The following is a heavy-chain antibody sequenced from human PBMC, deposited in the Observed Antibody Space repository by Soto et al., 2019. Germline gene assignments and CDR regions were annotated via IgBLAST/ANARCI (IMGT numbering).Heavy chain of an antibody. CDR2: IYYSGST. CDR1: GGSISSSSYY. CDR3: ARRIAAAGTFAFDI. D-gene: IGHD6-13*01. J-gene: IGHJ3*02. V-gene: IGHV4-39*07. Sequence: SETLSLTCTVSGGSISSSSYYWGWIRQPPGKGLEWIGSIYYSGSTYYNPSLKSRVTISVDTSKNQFSLKLSSVTAADTAVYYCARRIAAAGTFAFDIWGQGTMVTVSS.